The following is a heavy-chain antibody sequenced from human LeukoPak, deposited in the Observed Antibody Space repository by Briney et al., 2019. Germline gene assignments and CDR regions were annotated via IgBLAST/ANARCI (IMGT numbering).Heavy chain of an antibody. CDR1: GYTFTSYG. CDR3: ARDGVTYYYDSSGRPDY. D-gene: IGHD3-22*01. J-gene: IGHJ4*02. CDR2: ISAYNGNT. Sequence: ASVKVSCKASGYTFTSYGISWVRQAPGQGLEWMGWISAYNGNTNYAQKLQGRVTMTTDTSTSTAYMELRSLRSDDTAVYYCARDGVTYYYDSSGRPDYWGQGTLATVSS. V-gene: IGHV1-18*01.